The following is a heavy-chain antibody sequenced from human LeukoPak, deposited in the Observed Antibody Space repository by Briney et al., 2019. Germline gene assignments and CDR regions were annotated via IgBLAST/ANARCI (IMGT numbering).Heavy chain of an antibody. CDR2: IRYDGSNK. CDR3: AKARSGSYSFDY. CDR1: GFTFSSYG. J-gene: IGHJ4*02. V-gene: IGHV3-30*02. Sequence: PGGSLRLSCAASGFTFSSYGMHWVRQAPGKGLEWVAFIRYDGSNKYYADSVKGRFTISRDNSKNTLYLQMNSLRAEDTAVYNCAKARSGSYSFDYWGQGTLVTVSS. D-gene: IGHD1-26*01.